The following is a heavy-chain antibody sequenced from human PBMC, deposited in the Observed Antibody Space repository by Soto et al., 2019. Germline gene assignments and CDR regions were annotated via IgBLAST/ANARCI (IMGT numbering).Heavy chain of an antibody. CDR2: ISSSSSTI. J-gene: IGHJ5*02. D-gene: IGHD3-22*01. Sequence: GGSLRLSCAASGFTFSSYSMNWVRQAPGKGLEWVSHISSSSSTIYYADSVKGRFTISRDNAKNSLYLQMNSLRDEDTAVYYCARDVGGMQWLGGPLWFDPWGQGTLVTVSS. CDR1: GFTFSSYS. CDR3: ARDVGGMQWLGGPLWFDP. V-gene: IGHV3-48*02.